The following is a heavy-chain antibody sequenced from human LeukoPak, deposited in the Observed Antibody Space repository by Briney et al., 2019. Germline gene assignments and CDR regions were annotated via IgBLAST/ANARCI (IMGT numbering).Heavy chain of an antibody. CDR1: GYTFTDYY. V-gene: IGHV1-2*02. Sequence: ASVKVSCKASGYTFTDYYNHWVRQAPRPGLEWMGWISPDSGGTHYAQKFQGRVTMTRDTSINTAYIEMSRLMSYDTAVYWGARDAISRGIIDFWGQGTLVTVSS. D-gene: IGHD3-10*01. CDR2: ISPDSGGT. J-gene: IGHJ4*02. CDR3: ARDAISRGIIDF.